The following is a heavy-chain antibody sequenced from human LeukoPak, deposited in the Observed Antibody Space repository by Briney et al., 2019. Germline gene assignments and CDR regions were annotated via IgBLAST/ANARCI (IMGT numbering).Heavy chain of an antibody. CDR1: VFTFSDAW. CDR2: RHSRGSGGTT. CDR3: AWDWTYYFDMAV. J-gene: IGHJ6*02. Sequence: GVSLRLSYEGSVFTFSDAWINCVRHASGKALECVVRRHSRGSGGTTDYAAAVKGRFTISRDDSKNTLFLQMSSLQAEDPAVYYCAWDWTYYFDMAVWGQGTTVTVSS. D-gene: IGHD3/OR15-3a*01. V-gene: IGHV3-15*01.